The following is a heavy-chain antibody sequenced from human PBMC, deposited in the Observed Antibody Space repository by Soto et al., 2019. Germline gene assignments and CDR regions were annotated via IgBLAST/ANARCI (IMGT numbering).Heavy chain of an antibody. CDR1: GGSISSYY. CDR3: ARRGGQYSGYYYYYYMDV. Sequence: SETLSLTCTVSGGSISSYYWSWIRQPPGKGLEWIGYIYYSGSTNYNPSLKSRVTISVDTSKNQFSLKLSSVTAADTAVYYCARRGGQYSGYYYYYYMDVWGKGTTVTVSS. J-gene: IGHJ6*03. D-gene: IGHD5-12*01. CDR2: IYYSGST. V-gene: IGHV4-59*01.